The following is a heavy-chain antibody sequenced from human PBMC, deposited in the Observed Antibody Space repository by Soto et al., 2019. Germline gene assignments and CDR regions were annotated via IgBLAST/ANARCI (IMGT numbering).Heavy chain of an antibody. CDR1: GYTFTNFY. CDR3: ARGLASGDY. J-gene: IGHJ4*02. D-gene: IGHD6-6*01. CDR2: VNPNGGST. Sequence: QVQLVQSGAEVKEPGASVKISCKGSGYTFTNFYIHWVRQAPGQGLEWMGIVNPNGGSTNHAQNFKGRITISRDTSTSTVYMDLSSLRSEDTAVYYCARGLASGDYWGQGTLVTVSS. V-gene: IGHV1-46*01.